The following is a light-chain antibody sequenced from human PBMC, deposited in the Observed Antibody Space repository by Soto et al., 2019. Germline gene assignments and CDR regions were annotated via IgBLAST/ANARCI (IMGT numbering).Light chain of an antibody. CDR1: SSNIGSNY. Sequence: QSVLTQPPSASGTPGQRVTISCSGSSSNIGSNYVYWYQQLPGTAPKLLIYSNNQRPSGVPDRFSGSKSGTSASLAISGLRSEDEADYYCAAWDDSMSGYYVFGTGTRSP. J-gene: IGLJ1*01. CDR2: SNN. V-gene: IGLV1-47*02. CDR3: AAWDDSMSGYYV.